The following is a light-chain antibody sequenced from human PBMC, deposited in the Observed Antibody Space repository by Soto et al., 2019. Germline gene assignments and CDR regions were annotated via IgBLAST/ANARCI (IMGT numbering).Light chain of an antibody. J-gene: IGLJ2*01. CDR1: SSDVGAYNY. Sequence: QSALTQPASVSGSPGQSITISCTGTSSDVGAYNYVSWYQHHPGKVPKLLIYEVTNRPSGVSDRFSGSKSGNTASLTISGLQAEDEADYYCQSYDSSLSVVFGGGTMVTVL. CDR3: QSYDSSLSVV. CDR2: EVT. V-gene: IGLV2-14*01.